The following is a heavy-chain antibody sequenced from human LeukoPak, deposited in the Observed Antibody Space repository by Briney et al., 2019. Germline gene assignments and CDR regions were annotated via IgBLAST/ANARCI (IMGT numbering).Heavy chain of an antibody. V-gene: IGHV4-4*07. CDR1: VGSISRYY. J-gene: IGHJ5*02. CDR3: ARDLNPTMGLDP. Sequence: SETLSLTCTVSVGSISRYYGSCIWQPAGKGLEWFGRFYTSGSTNYHPSLKSRFTMSVDTSKNQFSLKLSSVTAADTAVYYCARDLNPTMGLDPWGQGTLVTVSS. D-gene: IGHD5-24*01. CDR2: FYTSGST.